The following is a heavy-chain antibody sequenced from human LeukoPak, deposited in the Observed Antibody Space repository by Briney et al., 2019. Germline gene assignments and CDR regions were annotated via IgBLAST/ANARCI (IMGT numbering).Heavy chain of an antibody. CDR1: GGTFSSYA. CDR3: ARLLYSSSWYWSYDYYYYYMDV. CDR2: MNPNSGNT. V-gene: IGHV1-8*03. J-gene: IGHJ6*03. Sequence: ASVKVSCKASGGTFSSYAINWVRQATGQGLEWMGWMNPNSGNTGYAQKFQGRVTITRNTSISTAYMELSSLRSEDTAVYYCARLLYSSSWYWSYDYYYYYMDVWGKGTTVTVSS. D-gene: IGHD6-13*01.